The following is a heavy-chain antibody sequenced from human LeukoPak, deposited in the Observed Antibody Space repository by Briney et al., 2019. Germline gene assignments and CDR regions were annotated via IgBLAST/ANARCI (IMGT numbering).Heavy chain of an antibody. J-gene: IGHJ4*02. V-gene: IGHV3-30*18. Sequence: PGGSLRLSCAASGFTFSSYGMHWVRQAPGKGLEWVAVISYDGSNKYSADSVKGRFTISRDNSKNTLYLQMNSLRAEDTAVYYCAKDRREDRYFDYWGQGTLVTVSS. CDR3: AKDRREDRYFDY. CDR1: GFTFSSYG. CDR2: ISYDGSNK.